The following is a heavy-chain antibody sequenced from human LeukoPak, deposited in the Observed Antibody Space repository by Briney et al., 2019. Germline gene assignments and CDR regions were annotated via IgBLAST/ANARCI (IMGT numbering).Heavy chain of an antibody. CDR2: ISSSGSSI. CDR3: AREVSDYLRGYFDY. D-gene: IGHD4-17*01. CDR1: GFTFSSYE. J-gene: IGHJ4*02. Sequence: GGSLRLSCAASGFTFSSYEMIWVRQAPGKGLEWVSYISSSGSSIYYADSVKGRFTISRDNAKNSLYLQMNSLRAEDTAIYYCAREVSDYLRGYFDYWGQGTLVTVSS. V-gene: IGHV3-48*03.